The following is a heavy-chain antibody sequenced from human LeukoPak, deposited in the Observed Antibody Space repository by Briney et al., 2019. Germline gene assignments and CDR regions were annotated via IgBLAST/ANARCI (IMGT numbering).Heavy chain of an antibody. V-gene: IGHV4-59*08. J-gene: IGHJ4*02. CDR2: IYYSGST. CDR1: GGSISSYY. CDR3: ARNSVAMHDY. D-gene: IGHD2-21*01. Sequence: NPSETLSLTCTVSGGSISSYYWSWVRQPPGKGLEWGGYIYYSGSTNYNPSLNSRVTISVHTSKNQFSLKLSSVTAADTAVYYCARNSVAMHDYWGQGTLVTVSS.